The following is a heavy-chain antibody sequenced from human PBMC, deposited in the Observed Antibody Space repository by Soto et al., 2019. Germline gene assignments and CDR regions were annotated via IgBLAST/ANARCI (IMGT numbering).Heavy chain of an antibody. V-gene: IGHV1-18*01. CDR1: GYTFTSYG. Sequence: ASVKVSCKASGYTFTSYGISWVRQAPGQGLEWMGWISAYNGNTNYAQKLQGRVTMTTDTSTSTAYMELRSLRSDDTAVYYCAREAGEQQLVSGDYWYFDLWGRGTLVTVSS. CDR2: ISAYNGNT. D-gene: IGHD6-13*01. CDR3: AREAGEQQLVSGDYWYFDL. J-gene: IGHJ2*01.